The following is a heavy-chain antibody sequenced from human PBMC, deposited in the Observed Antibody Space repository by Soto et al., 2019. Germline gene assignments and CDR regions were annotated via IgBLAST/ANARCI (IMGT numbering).Heavy chain of an antibody. CDR2: ISSSSSNI. CDR3: VKGGAFKIDY. Sequence: EVQLVESGGRLVQPGGSLRLSCAASGFTLSSYSMNWARRAPGKGLEWVSYISSSSSNIYYADSVKGRFTISRDNAKNSLYLQMNSLRDEDTVVYYCVKGGAFKIDYWGQGTLVTVSS. D-gene: IGHD3-10*01. V-gene: IGHV3-48*02. CDR1: GFTLSSYS. J-gene: IGHJ4*02.